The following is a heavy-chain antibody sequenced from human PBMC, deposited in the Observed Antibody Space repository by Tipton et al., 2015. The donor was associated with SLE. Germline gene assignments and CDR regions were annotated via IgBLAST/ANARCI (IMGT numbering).Heavy chain of an antibody. CDR1: GGSISTYY. CDR2: INLGGDT. V-gene: IGHV4-34*01. D-gene: IGHD3-16*01. CDR3: ATLLNIRWSFDL. Sequence: TLSLTCTVSGGSISTYYWNWIRQPPGKGLEWIGEINLGGDTRYNPSLKSRVTISVDTSKKHFSLKLTSATAADTAVYYCATLLNIRWSFDLWGRGTLVTVSS. J-gene: IGHJ2*01.